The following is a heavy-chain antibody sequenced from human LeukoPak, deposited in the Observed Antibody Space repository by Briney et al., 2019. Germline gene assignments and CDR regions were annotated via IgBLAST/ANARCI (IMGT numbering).Heavy chain of an antibody. Sequence: GGPLRLSCAASGFTFSSYWMRWVRQAPGTGLEWVADIKQDGTQKYYVDSVDGRITISRNNVKNSLYLQMNSLRVEDTAVYYCARDCGRDCSQAFDIGGQGTMVSVSS. CDR1: GFTFSSYW. CDR3: ARDCGRDCSQAFDI. V-gene: IGHV3-7*05. J-gene: IGHJ3*02. D-gene: IGHD2-21*01. CDR2: IKQDGTQK.